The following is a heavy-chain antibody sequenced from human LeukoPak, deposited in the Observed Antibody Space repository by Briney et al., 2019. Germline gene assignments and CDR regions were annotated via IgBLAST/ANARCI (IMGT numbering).Heavy chain of an antibody. CDR2: IYYSGST. Sequence: SETLSLTCTVSGGSISSSSYYWGWIRQPPGKGLEWIGSIYYSGSTYYNPSLKSRVTISSDTSKNQFSLKLSSVTAADTAVYYCARETYYYGSGSYKYMDVWGKGTTVTISS. J-gene: IGHJ6*03. V-gene: IGHV4-39*07. CDR1: GGSISSSSYY. CDR3: ARETYYYGSGSYKYMDV. D-gene: IGHD3-10*01.